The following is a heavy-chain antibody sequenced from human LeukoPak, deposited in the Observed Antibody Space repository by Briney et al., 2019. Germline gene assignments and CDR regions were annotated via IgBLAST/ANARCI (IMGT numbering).Heavy chain of an antibody. CDR1: GFIFSSYA. Sequence: GGSLRLSCAASGFIFSSYATSWVRQAPGKGLEWVSVIGGSGTSTYYADSVKGRFTISRDNSKNVLYLQMNSLRVEDTAIYYCAKVSVVAGRNAFDIWGQGTMVTVSS. D-gene: IGHD3-22*01. J-gene: IGHJ3*02. CDR2: IGGSGTST. CDR3: AKVSVVAGRNAFDI. V-gene: IGHV3-23*01.